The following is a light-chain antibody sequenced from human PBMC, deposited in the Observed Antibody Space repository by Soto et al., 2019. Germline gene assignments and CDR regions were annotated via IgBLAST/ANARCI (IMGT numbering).Light chain of an antibody. V-gene: IGKV1-27*01. CDR2: AAS. J-gene: IGKJ4*01. CDR1: QGISNY. Sequence: DIDVSQSESSLYVSVGDRVSITCRASQGISNYLAWYQQKPGKVPKLLIYAASTLQSGVPSRFSGSGSGTDFTLTISSLQPEDVATYYCQKYNSAPLTFGGGSNVDI. CDR3: QKYNSAPLT.